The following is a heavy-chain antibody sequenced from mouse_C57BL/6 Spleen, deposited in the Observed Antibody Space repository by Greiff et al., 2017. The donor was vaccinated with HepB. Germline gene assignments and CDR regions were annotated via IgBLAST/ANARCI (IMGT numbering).Heavy chain of an antibody. Sequence: QVQLQQPGAELVKPGASVKVSCKASGYTFTSYWMHWVKQRPGQGLEWIGRIHPSDSDTNYNQKFKGKATLTVAKSSSTAYMQLSSLTSEDSAVYYCAIQGQYYGSSQFAYWGQGTLVTVSA. V-gene: IGHV1-74*01. CDR2: IHPSDSDT. D-gene: IGHD1-1*01. CDR3: AIQGQYYGSSQFAY. J-gene: IGHJ3*01. CDR1: GYTFTSYW.